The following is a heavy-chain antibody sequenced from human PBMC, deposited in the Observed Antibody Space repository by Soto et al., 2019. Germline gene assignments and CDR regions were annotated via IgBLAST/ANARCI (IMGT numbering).Heavy chain of an antibody. V-gene: IGHV4-34*01. J-gene: IGHJ4*02. CDR3: ARPAGRVRGPRPFDY. CDR2: INHSGST. D-gene: IGHD3-10*01. CDR1: GGSFSGYY. Sequence: QVQLQQWGAGLLKPSETLSLTCAVYGGSFSGYYWSWIRQPPGKGLEWIGEINHSGSTNYNPSLKSRVTISVDTSMNQFSLKLSSVTAADTAVYYCARPAGRVRGPRPFDYWGQGTLVTVSS.